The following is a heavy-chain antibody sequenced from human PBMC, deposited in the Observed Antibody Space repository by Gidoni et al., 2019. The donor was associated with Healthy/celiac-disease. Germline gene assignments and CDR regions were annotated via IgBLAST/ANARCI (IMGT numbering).Heavy chain of an antibody. Sequence: QVQLVESGGGVVQPGRSLRLSCAASGFTFSSDGMHGVRQAPGKGLEWVAVIWYAGSNKYYADSVKGRFPISRDNSKNTLYLQMNSLRAEDTAVYYCARDGCGVVHWFYSYWGQGTLVTVSS. D-gene: IGHD3-3*01. CDR2: IWYAGSNK. V-gene: IGHV3-33*01. J-gene: IGHJ4*02. CDR3: ARDGCGVVHWFYSY. CDR1: GFTFSSDG.